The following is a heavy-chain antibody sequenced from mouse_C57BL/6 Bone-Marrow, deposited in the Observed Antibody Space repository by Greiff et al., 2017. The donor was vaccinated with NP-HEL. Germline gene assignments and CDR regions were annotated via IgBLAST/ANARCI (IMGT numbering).Heavy chain of an antibody. V-gene: IGHV7-1*01. CDR1: GFTFSDFY. Sequence: EVKLVESGGGLVQSGRSLRLSCATSGFTFSDFYMEWVRQAPGKGLEWIAASRNKANDYTTEYSASVKGRFIVSRDTSQSILYLQMNALRAEDTAIYYCARGYGSSYVGWYFDVWGTGTTVTVSS. J-gene: IGHJ1*03. CDR3: ARGYGSSYVGWYFDV. CDR2: SRNKANDYTT. D-gene: IGHD1-1*01.